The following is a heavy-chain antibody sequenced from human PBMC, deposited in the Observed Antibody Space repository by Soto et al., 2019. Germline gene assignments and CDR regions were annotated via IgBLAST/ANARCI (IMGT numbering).Heavy chain of an antibody. J-gene: IGHJ6*02. Sequence: EEQLVESGGGLVEPGGSLRLSCAASGFIFSNTWINWVRQAPGKGLEWVGRIKTKTEGGTTNYAAPVKGRFTVSGDDSKNTVYLHTDSLRTEDTAVYYCTADIPNISANYGMDVWGQGTTVTVSS. D-gene: IGHD6-25*01. CDR3: TADIPNISANYGMDV. CDR1: GFIFSNTW. CDR2: IKTKTEGGTT. V-gene: IGHV3-15*07.